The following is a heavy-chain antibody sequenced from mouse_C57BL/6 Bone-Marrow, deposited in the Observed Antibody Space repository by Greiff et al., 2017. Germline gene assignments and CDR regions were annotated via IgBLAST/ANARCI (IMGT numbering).Heavy chain of an antibody. CDR2: ISSGSSTI. V-gene: IGHV5-17*01. CDR3: ARRATMYYFGG. Sequence: DVKLVESGGGLVKPGGSLKLSCAASGFTFSDYGMHWVRQAPEKGLEWVAYISSGSSTIYYADTVKGRFTISRDKAKNTLFLQMTSLRSEDTAMYYCARRATMYYFGGWGQGTTLTVSS. D-gene: IGHD2-1*01. CDR1: GFTFSDYG. J-gene: IGHJ2*01.